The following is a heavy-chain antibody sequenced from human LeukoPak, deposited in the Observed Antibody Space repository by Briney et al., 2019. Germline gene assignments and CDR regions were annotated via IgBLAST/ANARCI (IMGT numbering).Heavy chain of an antibody. CDR1: GFIFSSYG. D-gene: IGHD1-26*01. CDR2: IWYDGSNK. J-gene: IGHJ5*02. Sequence: SGGSLRLSCAASGFIFSSYGMHWVRQARGKGLEWVAVIWYDGSNKDYGDSVKGRFTISRDNSKNTLYLQMNSLRAEDTAVYYCARDLRGVGANWFDPWGQGTLVTVSS. V-gene: IGHV3-33*01. CDR3: ARDLRGVGANWFDP.